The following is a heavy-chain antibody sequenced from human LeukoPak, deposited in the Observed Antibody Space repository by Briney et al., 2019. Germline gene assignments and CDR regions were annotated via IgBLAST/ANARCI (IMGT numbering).Heavy chain of an antibody. CDR1: GGSMSGYY. Sequence: SETLSLTCSASGGSMSGYYWSWIRQPPGKGLEWIGYIYYFGSTNYNPSLKSRVTISVDTSKKQFSLKLSSVTAADTAVYYCAREFGYNSGWFLDYWGQGTLVTVSS. CDR3: AREFGYNSGWFLDY. J-gene: IGHJ4*02. CDR2: IYYFGST. D-gene: IGHD6-19*01. V-gene: IGHV4-59*01.